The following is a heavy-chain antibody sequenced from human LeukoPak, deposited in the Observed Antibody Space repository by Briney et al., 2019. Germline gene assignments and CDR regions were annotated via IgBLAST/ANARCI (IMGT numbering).Heavy chain of an antibody. CDR1: GGSINSYY. CDR3: ARGGAARLHFQN. J-gene: IGHJ1*01. D-gene: IGHD6-6*01. Sequence: SETLSLTCTVSGGSINSYYWSWIRQPPGKGLEWIGNIYYSGSTNYNPSLKSRVTISVDTSKNQFSLNLNSVTAADTAVYYCARGGAARLHFQNWGQGTLVTVSS. CDR2: IYYSGST. V-gene: IGHV4-59*01.